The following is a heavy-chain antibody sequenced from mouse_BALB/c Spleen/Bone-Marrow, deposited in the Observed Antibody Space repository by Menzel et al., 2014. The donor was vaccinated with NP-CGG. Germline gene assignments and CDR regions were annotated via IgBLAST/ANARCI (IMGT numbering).Heavy chain of an antibody. V-gene: IGHV1-59*01. CDR3: ARWTLALDY. CDR1: GYTFTTYW. CDR2: IDPSTTET. Sequence: VKLMESGPELVRPGTSVKMSCKASGYTFTTYWMHWVKQRPGQGLEWIGMIDPSTTETKLNQKFKDKATLNVDKSSITAYMQLSSLTSEDSAVFYCARWTLALDYWGQGTSVTVSS. J-gene: IGHJ4*01.